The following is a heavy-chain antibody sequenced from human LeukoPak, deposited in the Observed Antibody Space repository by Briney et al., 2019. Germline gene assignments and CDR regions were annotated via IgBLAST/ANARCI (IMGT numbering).Heavy chain of an antibody. CDR3: ATPGRRYYYYSMDV. Sequence: GASVEVSCKVSGYTLTELSMHWVRQAPGKGLEWMGAFDPEDGKTMYAQKFQGRVTMTEDTSTDTAYMELSSLRSEDTAVYYCATPGRRYYYYSMDVWGKGTTVTVSS. CDR2: FDPEDGKT. CDR1: GYTLTELS. J-gene: IGHJ6*03. V-gene: IGHV1-24*01.